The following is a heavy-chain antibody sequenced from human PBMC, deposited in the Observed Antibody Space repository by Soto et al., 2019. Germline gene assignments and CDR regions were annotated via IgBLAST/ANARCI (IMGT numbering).Heavy chain of an antibody. D-gene: IGHD6-13*01. J-gene: IGHJ4*02. V-gene: IGHV4-34*01. CDR1: GGSFTGYY. CDR3: ARNGGNTWYYFDS. Sequence: QVQLQQWGAGLLKPSETLSLTCAVNGGSFTGYYGAWLRQSPEKGLEWIGEISHSGTTKYNPSLKSRVTISVDTSKNQFSLKLSSVTAADTGMYYCARNGGNTWYYFDSWGQGTVVTVSS. CDR2: ISHSGTT.